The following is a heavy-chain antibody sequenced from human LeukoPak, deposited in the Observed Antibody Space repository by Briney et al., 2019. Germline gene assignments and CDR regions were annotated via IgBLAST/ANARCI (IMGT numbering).Heavy chain of an antibody. CDR3: ATAGAFYFQN. J-gene: IGHJ4*02. CDR2: ISWNSGSI. Sequence: GRSLRLSCAASGFTFDDYAMHWVRQAPGKGLEWVSGISWNSGSIGYADSVKGRFIISRDNAKNTLYLQMNSLRPEDTAVYYCATAGAFYFQNWGQGTLVTVSS. CDR1: GFTFDDYA. D-gene: IGHD1-1*01. V-gene: IGHV3-9*01.